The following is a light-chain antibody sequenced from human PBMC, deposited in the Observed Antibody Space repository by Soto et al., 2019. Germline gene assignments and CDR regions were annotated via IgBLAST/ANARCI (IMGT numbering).Light chain of an antibody. CDR1: QSVSTY. CDR2: DAS. V-gene: IGKV3-11*01. Sequence: EIVLPPSPATLSLSPGERATLSCRASQSVSTYLDWYQQKPGQAPRLLIYDASNRATGIPARCSGSGSGTDFTLTISRLEPEDCAVYYCQQRSNWPPITFGQGTRLESK. J-gene: IGKJ5*01. CDR3: QQRSNWPPIT.